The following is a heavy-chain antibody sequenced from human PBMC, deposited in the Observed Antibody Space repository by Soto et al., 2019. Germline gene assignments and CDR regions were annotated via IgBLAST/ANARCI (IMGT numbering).Heavy chain of an antibody. V-gene: IGHV1-69*13. CDR1: GGTFSSYA. CDR3: ARSPSSTMVRGLSWFDP. J-gene: IGHJ5*02. D-gene: IGHD3-10*01. CDR2: IIPIFGTA. Sequence: SVKVSCKASGGTFSSYAISWVRQAPGQGLEWMGGIIPIFGTANYAQKFQGRVTITADESTSTAYMELSSLRSEDTAVYYCARSPSSTMVRGLSWFDPWGQGTLVTVSS.